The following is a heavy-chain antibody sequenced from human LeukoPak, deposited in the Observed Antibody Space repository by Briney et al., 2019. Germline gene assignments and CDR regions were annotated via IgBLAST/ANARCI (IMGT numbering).Heavy chain of an antibody. V-gene: IGHV3-23*01. CDR1: GFTFRSYA. J-gene: IGHJ4*02. CDR2: ISGSGGDT. Sequence: GGSLRLSCAASGFTFRSYAIYWVRQAPGKGLEWVSGISGSGGDTYLADSVKGWFSISRDNSKNTVFLKMDSLRAEDTAVYYCAKTTAGYSSGRYPGWPVDYWGQGTLVTVSS. D-gene: IGHD6-19*01. CDR3: AKTTAGYSSGRYPGWPVDY.